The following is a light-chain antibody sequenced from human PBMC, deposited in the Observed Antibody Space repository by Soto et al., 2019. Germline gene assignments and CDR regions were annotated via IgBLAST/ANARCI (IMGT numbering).Light chain of an antibody. Sequence: DIQMTQSPSVVSASVGDTVTVTCRASQGITTFLAWFRQRPGRVPERLIYGASSLQSGVPSRFSGRGSGTEFTLTISSLQPEDFGIYYCLQHNIYPYTFGPGTKVDI. J-gene: IGKJ2*01. CDR3: LQHNIYPYT. CDR2: GAS. CDR1: QGITTF. V-gene: IGKV1-17*03.